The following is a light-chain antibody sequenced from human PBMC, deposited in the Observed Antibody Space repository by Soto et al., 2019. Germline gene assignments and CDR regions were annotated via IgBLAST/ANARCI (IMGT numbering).Light chain of an antibody. V-gene: IGKV3-20*01. Sequence: EVVMTQSPATLSVSPGERATLSFRASQSVSSNLAWYRQKPGQAPRLLIYGASTRATGIPDRITGSGSGTDFTLSISRLEPEDFAVYYCQQYGGSTRTFGQGTKVDIK. J-gene: IGKJ1*01. CDR2: GAS. CDR1: QSVSSN. CDR3: QQYGGSTRT.